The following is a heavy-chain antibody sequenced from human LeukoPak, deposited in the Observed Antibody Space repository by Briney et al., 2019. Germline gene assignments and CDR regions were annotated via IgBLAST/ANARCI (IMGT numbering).Heavy chain of an antibody. J-gene: IGHJ3*02. CDR3: ARLRTSSWYDGLDI. V-gene: IGHV1-2*02. CDR2: INPNSGAT. D-gene: IGHD6-13*01. CDR1: GYTFTAYY. Sequence: GASVKVSCKASGYTFTAYYMHWVRQAPGQGLEWMGWINPNSGATNSARRFQGRVTMTRDTSINTAHMDLSRLISDDTAVYYCARLRTSSWYDGLDIWGQGTMVTISS.